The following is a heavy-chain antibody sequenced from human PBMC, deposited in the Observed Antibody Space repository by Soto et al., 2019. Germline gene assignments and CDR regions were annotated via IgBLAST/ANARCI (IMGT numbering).Heavy chain of an antibody. CDR2: ISGSGGST. V-gene: IGHV3-23*01. Sequence: EVQLLESGGGLVQPGGSLRLSCAASGFTFSSYAMSWVRQAPGQGLEWVSAISGSGGSTYYADSVKGRFTISRDNSKNTLYLQMNGVGVEDTAVYYCAKGGSLWFGESRYSWFDPWGQGTLVTVSS. D-gene: IGHD3-10*01. CDR3: AKGGSLWFGESRYSWFDP. CDR1: GFTFSSYA. J-gene: IGHJ5*02.